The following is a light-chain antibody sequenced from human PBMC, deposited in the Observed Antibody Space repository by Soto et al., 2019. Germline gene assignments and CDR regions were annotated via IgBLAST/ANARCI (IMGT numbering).Light chain of an antibody. CDR1: QSVSSSY. V-gene: IGKV3-20*01. J-gene: IGKJ3*01. CDR3: QQYGSALFT. CDR2: GAS. Sequence: IVLTQSPGTLSLSPGERATLSCRASQSVSSSYLAWYQQKPGQAPRPLICGASSRATGIPDGFSGSGSGTDFTLTISRLEPEDFAVYYCQQYGSALFTFGPGTNVDIK.